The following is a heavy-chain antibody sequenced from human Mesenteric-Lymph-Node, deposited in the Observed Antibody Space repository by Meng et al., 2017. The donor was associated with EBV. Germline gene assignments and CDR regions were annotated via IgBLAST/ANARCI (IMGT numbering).Heavy chain of an antibody. D-gene: IGHD3/OR15-3a*01. Sequence: QLPLQEAGSRLAKPSETLSLTCTVSGGSISTTNYYWSWVRQPPGKGLEWLGGIYYSGITYYNPSLTSRVDLSVDTSKNRFSLKLFSLTTEDTAVYFCVRSRGWTQVEWFDPWGPGILVTVSS. J-gene: IGHJ5*02. CDR3: VRSRGWTQVEWFDP. CDR2: IYYSGIT. CDR1: GGSISTTNYY. V-gene: IGHV4-39*01.